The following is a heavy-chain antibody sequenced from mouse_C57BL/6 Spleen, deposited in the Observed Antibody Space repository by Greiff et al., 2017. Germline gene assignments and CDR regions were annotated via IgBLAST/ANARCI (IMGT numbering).Heavy chain of an antibody. CDR3: ARIPYDYGSSLYFDY. V-gene: IGHV5-16*01. Sequence: EVKLMESEGGLVQPGSSMKLSCTASGFTFSDYYMAWVRQVPEKGLEWVANINYDGSSTYYLDSLKSRFIISRDNAKNILYLQMSSLKSEDTATYYCARIPYDYGSSLYFDYWGQGTTLTVSS. CDR2: INYDGSST. J-gene: IGHJ2*01. D-gene: IGHD1-1*01. CDR1: GFTFSDYY.